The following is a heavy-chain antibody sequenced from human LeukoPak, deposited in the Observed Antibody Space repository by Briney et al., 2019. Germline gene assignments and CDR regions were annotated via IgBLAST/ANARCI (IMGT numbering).Heavy chain of an antibody. CDR1: GFTFSSYW. Sequence: GGSLRLSCAASGFTFSSYWMSWVGQAPGKGVEGVADIKEDGREKYYVDSVKGGFTISREKDMKSLYMQMNSLRAEDTAVYYCASQTYYDFWSGYYYYCMDVWGKGTTVTVSS. D-gene: IGHD3-3*01. CDR3: ASQTYYDFWSGYYYYCMDV. J-gene: IGHJ6*03. V-gene: IGHV3-7*01. CDR2: IKEDGREK.